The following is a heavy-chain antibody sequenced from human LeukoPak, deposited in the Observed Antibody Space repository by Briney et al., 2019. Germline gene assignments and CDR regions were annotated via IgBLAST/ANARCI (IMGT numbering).Heavy chain of an antibody. CDR2: IYYSGST. J-gene: IGHJ5*02. D-gene: IGHD3-10*01. CDR3: ARGVRRLWFGEIINWFDP. CDR1: GDSIRSDY. V-gene: IGHV4-59*08. Sequence: SETLSLTCNVSGDSIRSDYWSWIRQPPGKGLEWIGYIYYSGSTNYNPSLKSRVTISIDTSKNQFSLKLSSVTAADTAVYYRARGVRRLWFGEIINWFDPWGQGTLVTVSS.